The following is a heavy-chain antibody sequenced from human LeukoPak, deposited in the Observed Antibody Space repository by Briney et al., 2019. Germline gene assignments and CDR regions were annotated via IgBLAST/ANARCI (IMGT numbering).Heavy chain of an antibody. Sequence: SETLSLTCTVSGGSISSSSYYGGWIRQPPGKGLEWIGSIYYSGSTYYNPSLKSRVTISVDTSKNQFSLKLSSVTAADTAVYYCARVTFEWELLNRIDYWGQGTLVTVSS. CDR1: GGSISSSSYY. V-gene: IGHV4-39*07. CDR2: IYYSGST. CDR3: ARVTFEWELLNRIDY. D-gene: IGHD1-26*01. J-gene: IGHJ4*02.